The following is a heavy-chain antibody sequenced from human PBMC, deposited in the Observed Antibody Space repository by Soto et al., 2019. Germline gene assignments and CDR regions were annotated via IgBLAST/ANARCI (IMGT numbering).Heavy chain of an antibody. CDR1: GGSVSSGSYY. V-gene: IGHV4-61*01. D-gene: IGHD1-1*01. CDR2: IYYSGST. J-gene: IGHJ4*02. Sequence: SETLSLTCTVSGGSVSSGSYYWSWIRQPPGKGLEWIGYIYYSGSTNYNPSLNSRVTISVDTSKNQFSLKLSSVTAADTALYYCARVGKFYPYYFDYWGQGTLVTVSS. CDR3: ARVGKFYPYYFDY.